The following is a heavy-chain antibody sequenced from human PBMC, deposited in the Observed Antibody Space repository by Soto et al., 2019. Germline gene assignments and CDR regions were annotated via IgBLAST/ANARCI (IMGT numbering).Heavy chain of an antibody. V-gene: IGHV4-59*01. D-gene: IGHD3-16*01. CDR3: AAAVPAEYVFPYYYMDV. J-gene: IGHJ6*03. Sequence: QVQLQESGPGLVKPSETLSPTCTVSGASIRSFHWSWILQTPGKGLEWIGYRYSSGRANYNPSRKSRVTFSVDTSRNQVSMKLRSVTAAVTCFDYCAAAVPAEYVFPYYYMDVWGRGTTVTVSS. CDR1: GASIRSFH. CDR2: RYSSGRA.